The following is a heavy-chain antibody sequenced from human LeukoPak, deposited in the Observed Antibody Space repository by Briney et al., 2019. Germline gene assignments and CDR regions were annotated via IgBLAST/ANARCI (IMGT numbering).Heavy chain of an antibody. CDR3: ARGTYYYDSSGYPHTPFDY. CDR1: GFTVSSNY. J-gene: IGHJ4*02. CDR2: IYSGGST. V-gene: IGHV3-53*01. D-gene: IGHD3-22*01. Sequence: GGSLRLSCAASGFTVSSNYMSWVRQAPGKGLEWVSVIYSGGSTYYADSVKGRFTISRDNSKNTLYLQMNSLRAEDTAVYYCARGTYYYDSSGYPHTPFDYWGQGTLVTVSS.